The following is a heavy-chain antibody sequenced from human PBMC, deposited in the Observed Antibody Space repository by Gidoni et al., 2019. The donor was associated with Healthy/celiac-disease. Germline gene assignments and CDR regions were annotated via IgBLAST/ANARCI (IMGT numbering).Heavy chain of an antibody. V-gene: IGHV3-48*01. D-gene: IGHD6-19*01. CDR1: GFTFSSYS. Sequence: EVQLVEAGGGLVQPGGSLRLSWAASGFTFSSYSMNWVRQAPGKGLEWVSYISSSSSPIYYADSVKGRFTISRDNAKNSLYLQMNSLRAEDTAVYYCAREEAVPFDYWGQGTLVTVSS. CDR2: ISSSSSPI. J-gene: IGHJ4*02. CDR3: AREEAVPFDY.